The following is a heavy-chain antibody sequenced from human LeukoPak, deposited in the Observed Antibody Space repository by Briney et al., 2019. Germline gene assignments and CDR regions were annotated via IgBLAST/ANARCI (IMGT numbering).Heavy chain of an antibody. J-gene: IGHJ4*02. V-gene: IGHV3-21*01. D-gene: IGHD3-22*01. Sequence: GGSLRLSCAASGFTFSSSAMSWVRQAPGKGLEWVSSFGTRSTSVYHAGSVKGRFAISRDNAKNSLYLQMNSLRAEDTALYYCAREVSEGFDFWGQGTLVTVSS. CDR3: AREVSEGFDF. CDR2: FGTRSTSV. CDR1: GFTFSSSA.